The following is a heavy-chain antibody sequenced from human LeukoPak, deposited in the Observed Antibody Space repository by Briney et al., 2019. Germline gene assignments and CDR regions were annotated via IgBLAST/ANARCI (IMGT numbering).Heavy chain of an antibody. Sequence: GGSLRLSCAASGFTFSSYAMSWVRQAPGKGLEWVSAISGSGGSTYYADSVEGRFTISRDNSKNTLYLQMNSLRAEDTAVYYCAKYQRITIFGVVQYYFDYWGQGTLVTVSS. CDR3: AKYQRITIFGVVQYYFDY. D-gene: IGHD3-3*01. J-gene: IGHJ4*02. CDR1: GFTFSSYA. V-gene: IGHV3-23*01. CDR2: ISGSGGST.